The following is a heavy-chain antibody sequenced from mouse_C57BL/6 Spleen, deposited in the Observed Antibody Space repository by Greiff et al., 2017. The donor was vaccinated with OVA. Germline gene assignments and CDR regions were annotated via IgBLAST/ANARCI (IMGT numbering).Heavy chain of an antibody. Sequence: VHVKQSGTVLARPGASVKMSCKTSGYTFTSYWMHWVKQRPGQGLEWIGAIYPGNSVTSYNQKFKGKAKLTAVTSASTAYMELSSLTNEDSAVYYCSRGIYYDLPPFAYWGQGTLVTVSA. V-gene: IGHV1-5*01. CDR3: SRGIYYDLPPFAY. D-gene: IGHD2-4*01. CDR1: GYTFTSYW. CDR2: IYPGNSVT. J-gene: IGHJ3*01.